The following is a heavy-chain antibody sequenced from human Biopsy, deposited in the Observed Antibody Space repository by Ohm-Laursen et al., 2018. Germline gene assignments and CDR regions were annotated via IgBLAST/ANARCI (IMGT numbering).Heavy chain of an antibody. CDR3: ARAPPLIRGVVESWFDP. J-gene: IGHJ5*02. V-gene: IGHV4-59*12. CDR1: GGPISSFY. CDR2: ISDSGST. D-gene: IGHD3-10*01. Sequence: TLSLTCAVSGGPISSFYWTWIRQPPGKGPEWIGDISDSGSTNYNPSLKSRVTMSVDSSKKQFSLKLKSVTAADTAIYYCARAPPLIRGVVESWFDPWGQGILVTVSS.